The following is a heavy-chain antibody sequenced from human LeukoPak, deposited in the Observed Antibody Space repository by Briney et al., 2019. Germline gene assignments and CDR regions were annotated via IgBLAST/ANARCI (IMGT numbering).Heavy chain of an antibody. D-gene: IGHD3-9*01. CDR2: VIPIFGTA. Sequence: SVKVSCKASGGTFSSYAISWVRQAPGQGLEWMGGVIPIFGTANYAQKFQGRVTITADESTSTAYMELSSLRSEDTAVYYCARRGQYYDILTGSYYYMDVWGKGTTVTVSS. CDR3: ARRGQYYDILTGSYYYMDV. V-gene: IGHV1-69*01. CDR1: GGTFSSYA. J-gene: IGHJ6*03.